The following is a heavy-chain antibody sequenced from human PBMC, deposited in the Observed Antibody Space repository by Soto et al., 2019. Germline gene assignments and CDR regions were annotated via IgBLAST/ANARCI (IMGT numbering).Heavy chain of an antibody. CDR1: GGSVSSGHFY. CDR2: IYYSGST. J-gene: IGHJ4*02. CDR3: ARSGSGSGWL. Sequence: PSETLSLTCTVSGGSVSSGHFYWSWIRQPPGKGLEWIGYIYYSGSTKYNPSLRSRVTISVDTSKNQFSLKLTSVTAADTVVYYCARSGSGSGWLGGQGTLVTVSS. V-gene: IGHV4-61*01. D-gene: IGHD6-19*01.